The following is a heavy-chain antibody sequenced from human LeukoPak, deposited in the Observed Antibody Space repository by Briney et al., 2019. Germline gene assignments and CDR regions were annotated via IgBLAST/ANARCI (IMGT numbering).Heavy chain of an antibody. CDR1: GGSISSYY. J-gene: IGHJ5*02. CDR2: IYTRGST. Sequence: SETLSLTCTVSGGSISSYYWSWIRQPPGKGPEWIGYIYTRGSTNYNPSLKSRVTISVDTSKNQFSLKLSSVTAADTAVYYCARRHKKILYFDPWGQGTLVTVSS. CDR3: ARRHKKILYFDP. D-gene: IGHD2-8*01. V-gene: IGHV4-4*09.